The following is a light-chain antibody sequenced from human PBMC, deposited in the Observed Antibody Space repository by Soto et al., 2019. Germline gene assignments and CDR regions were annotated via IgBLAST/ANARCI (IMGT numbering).Light chain of an antibody. Sequence: EIVLTQSPGTLSLSPGERATLSCRASQSVSSNYLAWYQQIPGQAPRPLIYGASSRVPGIPDRFRCNGSGRDCTPPISRLEPEDFAVYYCQQYGSLPWTFGQGTKVDIK. CDR3: QQYGSLPWT. CDR2: GAS. V-gene: IGKV3-20*01. CDR1: QSVSSNY. J-gene: IGKJ1*01.